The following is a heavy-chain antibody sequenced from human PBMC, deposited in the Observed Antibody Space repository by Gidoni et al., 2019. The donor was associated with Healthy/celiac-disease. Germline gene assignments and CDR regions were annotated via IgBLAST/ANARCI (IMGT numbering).Heavy chain of an antibody. J-gene: IGHJ4*02. CDR3: ARAPHVLLWFGELGGYFDY. Sequence: QVQLQQWGAGLLKPSETLSLTCAVYGGSFSGYSWSWIRQPPGKGLEWIGEINHSGSTNYNPSLKSRVTISVDTSKNQFSLKLSSVTAADTAVYYCARAPHVLLWFGELGGYFDYWGQGTLVTVSS. V-gene: IGHV4-34*01. D-gene: IGHD3-10*01. CDR1: GGSFSGYS. CDR2: INHSGST.